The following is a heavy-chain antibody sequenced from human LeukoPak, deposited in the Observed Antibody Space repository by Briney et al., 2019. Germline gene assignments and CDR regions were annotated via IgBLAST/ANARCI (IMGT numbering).Heavy chain of an antibody. D-gene: IGHD3-10*01. CDR3: AREGRGGFDS. J-gene: IGHJ4*02. Sequence: PGGSLRLSCAASGFSLSAYWMTWVRQAPGKGLEWVANIKQDGSEKEFVDSVKGRFTISRDNAKNSLYLQMNSLRADDTAVYYCAREGRGGFDSWGQGTLVTVSS. V-gene: IGHV3-7*01. CDR1: GFSLSAYW. CDR2: IKQDGSEK.